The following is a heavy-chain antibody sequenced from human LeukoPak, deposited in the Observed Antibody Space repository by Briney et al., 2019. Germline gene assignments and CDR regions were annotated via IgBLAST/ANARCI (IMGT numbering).Heavy chain of an antibody. Sequence: SETLSLTCTVSGGSISSGGYYWSWIRQHPGKGLEWIGYIYYSGCTYYNPSLKSRVTISVDTSKNQFSLKLSSVTAADTAVYYCARNGYYGSGSYYTNFDYWGQGTLVTVSS. CDR2: IYYSGCT. J-gene: IGHJ4*02. V-gene: IGHV4-31*03. D-gene: IGHD3-10*01. CDR3: ARNGYYGSGSYYTNFDY. CDR1: GGSISSGGYY.